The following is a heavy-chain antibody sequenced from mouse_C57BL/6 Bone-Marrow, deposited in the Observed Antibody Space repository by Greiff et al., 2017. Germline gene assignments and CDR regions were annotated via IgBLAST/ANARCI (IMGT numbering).Heavy chain of an antibody. CDR1: GFTFSDYY. Sequence: EVMLVESGGGLVQPGGSLKLSCAASGFTFSDYYMYWVRQTPEKRLEWVAYISNGGGSTYYPDTVKGRFTISRDNAKNTLYLQMSRLKSEDTAMYYCARHGDYYGRGSYWYFDVWGTGTTVTVSS. CDR2: ISNGGGST. CDR3: ARHGDYYGRGSYWYFDV. D-gene: IGHD1-1*01. V-gene: IGHV5-12*01. J-gene: IGHJ1*03.